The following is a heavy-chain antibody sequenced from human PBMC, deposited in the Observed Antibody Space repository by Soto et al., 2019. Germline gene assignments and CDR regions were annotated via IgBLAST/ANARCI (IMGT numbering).Heavy chain of an antibody. D-gene: IGHD3-10*01. CDR2: INHSGST. J-gene: IGHJ4*02. CDR1: CGSFSGYY. Sequence: SDTLSITCAFYCGSFSGYYWSWIRQPPGKGLEWIGEINHSGSTNYNPSLKSQVTISVDTSKNQFSLKLSSVTAADTAVYYCARGSRYVLLWFGELSPTFDYWGQGTLVTVSS. CDR3: ARGSRYVLLWFGELSPTFDY. V-gene: IGHV4-34*01.